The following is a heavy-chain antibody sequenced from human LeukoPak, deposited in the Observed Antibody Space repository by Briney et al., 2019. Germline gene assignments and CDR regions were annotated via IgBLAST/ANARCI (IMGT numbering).Heavy chain of an antibody. Sequence: QSGGSLRLSCAASGFTFDDYAMHWVRQAPGKGLEWVSGISWNSGNIGYADSVKGRFTISRDNAKNSLYLQMNSLRAEDTALYYCAKSDCSSTSCYGLDYWGQGTLVTVSS. J-gene: IGHJ4*02. V-gene: IGHV3-9*01. D-gene: IGHD2-2*01. CDR3: AKSDCSSTSCYGLDY. CDR2: ISWNSGNI. CDR1: GFTFDDYA.